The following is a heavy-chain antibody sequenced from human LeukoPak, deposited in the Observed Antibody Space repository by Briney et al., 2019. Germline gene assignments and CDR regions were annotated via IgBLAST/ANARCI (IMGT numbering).Heavy chain of an antibody. CDR1: GYSFVLYG. CDR3: ARGVWFGELVYFDY. J-gene: IGHJ4*02. V-gene: IGHV1-18*01. D-gene: IGHD3-10*01. CDR2: ISGSTGDT. Sequence: ASVKVSCKASGYSFVLYGISWVRQAPGEGPEWMGWISGSTGDTNYAQKFQGRVTMTTDTSTSTAYMELRSLRSDDTAVYYCARGVWFGELVYFDYWGQGTLVTVSS.